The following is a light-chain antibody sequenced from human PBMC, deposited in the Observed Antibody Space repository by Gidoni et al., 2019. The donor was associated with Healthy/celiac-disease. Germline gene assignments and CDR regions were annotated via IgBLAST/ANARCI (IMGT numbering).Light chain of an antibody. CDR1: SSNIGAGYD. CDR2: GNS. J-gene: IGLJ3*02. CDR3: QSYDSSLSVWV. V-gene: IGLV1-40*01. Sequence: QSVRTQPPSVSGAPGQRVTIPCTGSSSNIGAGYDVHWYQQLPGTAPNLLIYGNSNRPSGVPDRFSGSKSGTSASLAITGLQAEDEADYYCQSYDSSLSVWVFGGGTKLTVL.